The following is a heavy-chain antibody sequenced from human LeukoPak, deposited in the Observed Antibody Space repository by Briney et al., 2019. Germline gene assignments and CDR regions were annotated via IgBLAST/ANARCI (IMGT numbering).Heavy chain of an antibody. CDR1: GFSVSSNY. CDR2: IYSGGGT. CDR3: AKFPGLFY. J-gene: IGHJ4*02. Sequence: GGSLRLSCAASGFSVSSNYMTWVRQVPGKGLEWVSVIYSGGGTDYADSVKGRSTISRDNSKNTLYLQMNSLRAEDTAVYYCAKFPGLFYWGQGTLVTVSS. V-gene: IGHV3-66*01. D-gene: IGHD3-10*01.